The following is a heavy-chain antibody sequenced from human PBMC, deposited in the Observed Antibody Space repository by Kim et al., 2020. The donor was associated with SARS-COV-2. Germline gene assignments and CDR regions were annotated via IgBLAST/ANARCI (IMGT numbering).Heavy chain of an antibody. D-gene: IGHD6-6*01. J-gene: IGHJ4*02. CDR3: AKTIVAARYFDF. V-gene: IGHV3-23*01. Sequence: YYADSVRGRFIISRDSSKRTVDLQMNSLTAEDTAVYYCAKTIVAARYFDFWGQGTLVSVSS.